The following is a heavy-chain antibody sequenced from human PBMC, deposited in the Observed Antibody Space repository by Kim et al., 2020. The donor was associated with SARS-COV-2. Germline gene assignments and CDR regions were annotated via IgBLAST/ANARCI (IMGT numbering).Heavy chain of an antibody. V-gene: IGHV3-23*01. CDR1: GFTFSSYA. CDR2: ISGSGGST. J-gene: IGHJ4*02. CDR3: AKDRARGQWLVKIIDY. D-gene: IGHD6-19*01. Sequence: GGSLRLSCAASGFTFSSYAMSWVRQAPGKGLEWVSAISGSGGSTYYADSVKGRFTISRDNSKNTLYLQMNSLRAEDTAVYYCAKDRARGQWLVKIIDYCGQGTLVTVSS.